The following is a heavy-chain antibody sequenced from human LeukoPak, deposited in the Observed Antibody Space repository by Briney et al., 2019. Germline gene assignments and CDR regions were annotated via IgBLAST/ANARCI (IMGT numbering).Heavy chain of an antibody. CDR2: INPNSGGT. D-gene: IGHD2-15*01. Sequence: ASVKVSCKASGYTFTGYYMHWVRQAPGQGLEWMGWINPNSGGTSYAQKFQGRVTMIRDTSISTAYIELSRLTSDDTAVYYCARPYCSGGSCHDYFDYWGQGTLVTVSS. J-gene: IGHJ4*02. CDR3: ARPYCSGGSCHDYFDY. CDR1: GYTFTGYY. V-gene: IGHV1-2*02.